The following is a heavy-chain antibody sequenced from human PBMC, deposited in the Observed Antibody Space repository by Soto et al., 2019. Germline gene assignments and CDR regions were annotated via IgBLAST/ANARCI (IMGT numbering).Heavy chain of an antibody. D-gene: IGHD2-15*01. Sequence: EAQLLESGGGLVQPGGSLRLSCAASGFTFNLYTISWVRQAPGKGLQWVSAVSGSGDTAYYADSVRCRFTISRDNSKDTVSLQMNSLRAEDTAVYYCAKILLGYCSGGSCNFPDYYSGMDVWGQGTTVTVSS. CDR2: VSGSGDTA. CDR3: AKILLGYCSGGSCNFPDYYSGMDV. J-gene: IGHJ6*02. CDR1: GFTFNLYT. V-gene: IGHV3-23*01.